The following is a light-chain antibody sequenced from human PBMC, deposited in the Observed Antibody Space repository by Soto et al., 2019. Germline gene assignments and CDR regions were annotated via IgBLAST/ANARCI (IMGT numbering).Light chain of an antibody. J-gene: IGKJ1*01. CDR3: QQYYNFPWT. Sequence: DIVMTQSPDSLAVPLGERATINCKSSQSVLYSSNNKNYLAWYQQKPGQPPKLLIYWASTRESGVPDRFSGSGSGTDFTLTISSLQAEDVAVYYCQQYYNFPWTFGQGTKVDIK. CDR2: WAS. CDR1: QSVLYSSNNKNY. V-gene: IGKV4-1*01.